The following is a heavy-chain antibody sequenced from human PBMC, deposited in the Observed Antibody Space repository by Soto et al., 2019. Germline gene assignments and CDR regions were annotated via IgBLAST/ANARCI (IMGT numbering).Heavy chain of an antibody. CDR3: ARDKITGLLDY. J-gene: IGHJ4*01. CDR2: ITHSGST. D-gene: IGHD2-8*02. Sequence: PSETLSLTYGGSGGSFSGAYCTWIRQPPGTGLEWIGEITHSGSTNYNPSLKSRATISVDTSKNEFSLKLTSVTAADTAVYYCARDKITGLLDYWRQGTPVPGSS. CDR1: GGSFSGAY. V-gene: IGHV4-34*01.